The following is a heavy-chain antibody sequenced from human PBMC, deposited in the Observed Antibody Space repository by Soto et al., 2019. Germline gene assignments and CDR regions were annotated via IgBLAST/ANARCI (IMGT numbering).Heavy chain of an antibody. D-gene: IGHD3-22*01. CDR1: GFTFDDYA. CDR2: ISWNSGSI. Sequence: GGSLRLSCAASGFTFDDYAMHWVRQAPGKGLEWVSGISWNSGSIGYADSVKGRFTISRDNAKNSLYLQMNSLRAEDTALYYCAKDPSPYYYDSSGYLDYWGQGTLVTVSS. V-gene: IGHV3-9*01. J-gene: IGHJ4*02. CDR3: AKDPSPYYYDSSGYLDY.